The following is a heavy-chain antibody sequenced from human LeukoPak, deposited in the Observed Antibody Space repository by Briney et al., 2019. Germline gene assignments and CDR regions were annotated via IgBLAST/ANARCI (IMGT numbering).Heavy chain of an antibody. V-gene: IGHV4-4*07. CDR1: GASITSYY. J-gene: IGHJ4*02. Sequence: SETLSLTCSVSGASITSYYWSWIRQPAGKGLEWIGRIYTSGSTDYNPSLKSRVTMSVDTPKNQFSLKLNSVTAADTAVYYCARYSSSSSFDCWGQGTLVTVSS. D-gene: IGHD6-13*01. CDR3: ARYSSSSSFDC. CDR2: IYTSGST.